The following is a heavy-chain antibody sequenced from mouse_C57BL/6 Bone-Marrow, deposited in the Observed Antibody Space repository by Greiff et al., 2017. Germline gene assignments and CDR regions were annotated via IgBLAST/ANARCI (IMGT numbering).Heavy chain of an antibody. Sequence: VKLQESGAELVRPGASVKLSCKASGYTFTDYYINWVKQRPGQGLEWIARIYPGSGNTYYNEKFKGKATLTAEKSSSTAYMQLSSLTSEDSAVYFCARGGLLLYFDVWGTGTTVTVSS. D-gene: IGHD2-3*01. J-gene: IGHJ1*03. CDR1: GYTFTDYY. V-gene: IGHV1-76*01. CDR2: IYPGSGNT. CDR3: ARGGLLLYFDV.